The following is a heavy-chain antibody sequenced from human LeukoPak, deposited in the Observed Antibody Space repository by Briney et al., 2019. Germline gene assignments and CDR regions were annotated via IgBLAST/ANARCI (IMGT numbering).Heavy chain of an antibody. CDR3: AKDVAYYYDSSGVFDY. J-gene: IGHJ4*02. CDR1: GFTFNTYT. V-gene: IGHV3-21*04. CDR2: ISSSNSYI. Sequence: PGGSLRLSCAASGFTFNTYTMSWVRQAPGKGLEWVSSISSSNSYIYYADSVKGRFTISRDNSKNTLYLQMNSLRAEDTAVYYCAKDVAYYYDSSGVFDYWGQGTLVTVSS. D-gene: IGHD3-22*01.